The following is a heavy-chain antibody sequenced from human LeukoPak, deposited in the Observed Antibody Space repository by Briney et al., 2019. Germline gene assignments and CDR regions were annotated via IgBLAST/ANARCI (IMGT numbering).Heavy chain of an antibody. CDR1: GFTFSSYA. CDR2: ISYDGSNK. J-gene: IGHJ4*02. Sequence: GGSLRLSCAASGFTFSSYAMHWVRQAPGKGLEWVAVISYDGSNKYYADSVKGRFTISRDNSKNTLYLQMNSLRAEDTAVYYCAKDHPPALWGQGTLVTVSS. CDR3: AKDHPPAL. V-gene: IGHV3-30-3*01.